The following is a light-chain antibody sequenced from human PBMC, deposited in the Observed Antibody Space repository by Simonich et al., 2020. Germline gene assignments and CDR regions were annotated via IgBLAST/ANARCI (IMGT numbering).Light chain of an antibody. CDR2: LGS. CDR3: MQSIQLPIT. Sequence: DIVMTQSPLSLPVTPGEPASISCRSSQSLLHSNGYNYLDWYLQKPGQSPQLLIYLGSNRASGVPDRFRGSGSGTDFTLKISRVEAEDVGVYYCMQSIQLPITFGQGTRLEIK. J-gene: IGKJ5*01. V-gene: IGKV2-28*01. CDR1: QSLLHSNGYNY.